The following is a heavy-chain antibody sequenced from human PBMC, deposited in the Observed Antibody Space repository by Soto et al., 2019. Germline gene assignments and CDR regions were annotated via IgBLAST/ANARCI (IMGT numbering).Heavy chain of an antibody. CDR3: ARHLRSYDFFQYYYGIDV. V-gene: IGHV5-51*01. CDR2: IYPGDSDT. J-gene: IGHJ6*02. CDR1: GYNYNLHW. D-gene: IGHD3-16*01. Sequence: GESLKISCRGSGYNYNLHWISWVRQKPGRGLEWMGIIYPGDSDTRYNPSFQGQVTISVDKSINTAYLQWDSLEASDTATYYCARHLRSYDFFQYYYGIDVWGQGSTVTVSS.